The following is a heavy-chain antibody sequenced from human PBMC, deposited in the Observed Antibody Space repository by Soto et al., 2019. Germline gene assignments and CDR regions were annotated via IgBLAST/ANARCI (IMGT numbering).Heavy chain of an antibody. D-gene: IGHD2-2*01. CDR2: SHYSGRT. CDR1: GGSISSYY. V-gene: IGHV4-59*01. J-gene: IGHJ6*02. Sequence: QVQLQESGPGLVKPSETLSLTCTVSGGSISSYYWSWIRQSPGKGLEWIGYSHYSGRTKSNPSLKSRVTISVDTSRNQVSLKLSSVTAADSAVYFCARARYQLLHPYYYGMDVWGQGTTVTVSS. CDR3: ARARYQLLHPYYYGMDV.